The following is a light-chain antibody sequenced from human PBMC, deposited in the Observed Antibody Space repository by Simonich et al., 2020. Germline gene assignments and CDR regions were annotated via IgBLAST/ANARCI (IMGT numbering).Light chain of an antibody. V-gene: IGKV3-15*01. Sequence: EIVMTQSPATLSVSPGERATLSCRASQSVSSNLSWYQQKPRQAPRLLIYGASTRATGIPARFSGSGSGTEFTLTIRSMQSEDFAVYYCQQYNNWPLTFGGGTKVEIK. CDR1: QSVSSN. J-gene: IGKJ4*01. CDR2: GAS. CDR3: QQYNNWPLT.